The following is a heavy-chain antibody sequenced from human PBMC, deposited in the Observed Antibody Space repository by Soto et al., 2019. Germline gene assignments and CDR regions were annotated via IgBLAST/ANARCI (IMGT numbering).Heavy chain of an antibody. CDR3: AHELPGYYYVMDV. CDR2: IYWNGNE. D-gene: IGHD1-1*01. Sequence: QITLRESGPTLVKPTQTLTLTCAYSGFSFSTTGVGVGWFRQPPGQALQWLALIYWNGNERYSPSLNGRLTVTKDTSKNQVLLTMTKVDPVDTATYYCAHELPGYYYVMDVWGPGTNVTVSS. J-gene: IGHJ6*02. V-gene: IGHV2-5*01. CDR1: GFSFSTTGVG.